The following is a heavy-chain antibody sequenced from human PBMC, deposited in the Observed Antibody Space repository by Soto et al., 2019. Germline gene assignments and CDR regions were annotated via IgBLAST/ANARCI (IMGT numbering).Heavy chain of an antibody. D-gene: IGHD3-3*01. V-gene: IGHV1-69*08. CDR2: IIPFDGTE. J-gene: IGHJ4*02. Sequence: QVQLVQSEAEVKKPGSSVKVSCKASGDTFSSHSFTWVRQAPGQGLEWMGRIIPFDGTESLAQKFKGRVTVSADASAGTVYLVLSSLRSDDTGIYYCAAAASIFGAGSDYWGQGPL. CDR1: GDTFSSHS. CDR3: AAAASIFGAGSDY.